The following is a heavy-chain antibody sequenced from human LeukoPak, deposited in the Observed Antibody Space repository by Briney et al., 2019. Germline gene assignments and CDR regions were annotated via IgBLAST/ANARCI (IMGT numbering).Heavy chain of an antibody. D-gene: IGHD4-23*01. J-gene: IGHJ4*02. CDR1: GYSISSGYY. CDR3: ARVVGTSRWVDY. CDR2: IYHSGST. V-gene: IGHV4-38-2*01. Sequence: SETLSLTCAVSGYSISSGYYWGWIRQPPGKGLEWIGNIYHSGSTYYNPSLKRRVTISVDTPKNQFSLKLSSVTAADTAVYYCARVVGTSRWVDYWGQGTLVTVSS.